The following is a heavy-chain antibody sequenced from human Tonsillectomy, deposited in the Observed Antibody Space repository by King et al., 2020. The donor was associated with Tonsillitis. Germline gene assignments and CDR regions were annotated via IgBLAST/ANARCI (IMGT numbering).Heavy chain of an antibody. J-gene: IGHJ6*02. CDR2: MNPNSGNT. CDR3: SRGSSSSAGKYYYYYSMDV. V-gene: IGHV1-8*01. Sequence: VQLVESGAEVKKPGASVKVSCKASEYTFTSYDINWVRQATGQGLEWMGWMNPNSGNTGYAQKFQGRVTMTRNTSISIAYMELSSLRSEDTAVYYCSRGSSSSAGKYYYYYSMDVWGQGTTVTVSS. D-gene: IGHD6-6*01. CDR1: EYTFTSYD.